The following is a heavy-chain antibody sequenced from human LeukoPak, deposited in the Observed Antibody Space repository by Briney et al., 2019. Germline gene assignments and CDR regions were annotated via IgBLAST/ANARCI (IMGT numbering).Heavy chain of an antibody. CDR2: IGSSSSTI. D-gene: IGHD4-11*01. CDR1: GFTFSAYS. J-gene: IGHJ4*02. CDR3: ARDQAYSFDY. V-gene: IGHV3-48*01. Sequence: GGSLRLSCAASGFTFSAYSMNWVRQAPEKGLEWVSYIGSSSSTIYYADSVKGRFTISRDNAKNSLYPQMDSLRAEDTAVYYCARDQAYSFDYWGQGALVTVSS.